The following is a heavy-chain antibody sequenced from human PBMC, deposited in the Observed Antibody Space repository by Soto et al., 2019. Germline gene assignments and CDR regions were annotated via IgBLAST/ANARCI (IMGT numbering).Heavy chain of an antibody. CDR2: IIPILCTA. CDR1: GGTFSSYA. D-gene: IGHD3-22*01. CDR3: ARDGPYYYDSSGYYYDAFDI. V-gene: IGHV1-69*13. Sequence: SVKVSCKASGGTFSSYAISWVGQAPGQGRAGMGGIIPILCTANYAQKFQGRVTITADESTSTAYMELSILRSEDTAVYYCARDGPYYYDSSGYYYDAFDIWGQGTMVTVSS. J-gene: IGHJ3*02.